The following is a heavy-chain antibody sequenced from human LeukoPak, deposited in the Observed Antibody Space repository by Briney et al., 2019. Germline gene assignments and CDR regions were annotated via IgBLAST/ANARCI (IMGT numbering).Heavy chain of an antibody. J-gene: IGHJ4*02. CDR3: AKGYSSSWYFTYFDY. CDR2: ISGSGGST. V-gene: IGHV3-23*01. Sequence: PGGSLRLSCAASGFTFSSYAMSWVRRAPGKGLEWVSAISGSGGSTYYADSVKGRFTISRDNSKNTLYLQMNSLRAEDTAVYYCAKGYSSSWYFTYFDYWGQGTLVTVSS. D-gene: IGHD6-13*01. CDR1: GFTFSSYA.